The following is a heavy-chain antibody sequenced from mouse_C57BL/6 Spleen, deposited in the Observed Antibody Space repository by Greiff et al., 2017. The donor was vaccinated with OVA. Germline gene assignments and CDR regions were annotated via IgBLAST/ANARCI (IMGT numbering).Heavy chain of an antibody. D-gene: IGHD2-4*01. J-gene: IGHJ3*01. CDR1: GFTFSSYG. V-gene: IGHV5-6*01. CDR3: ACDYDGPFAY. CDR2: ISSGGSYT. Sequence: EVKLVESGGDLVKPGGSLKLSCAASGFTFSSYGMSWVRQTPDKRLEWVATISSGGSYTYYPDSVKGRFTISRDNAKNTLYLQVSSLKSEDTAMYYDACDYDGPFAYWGQGTLVTVSA.